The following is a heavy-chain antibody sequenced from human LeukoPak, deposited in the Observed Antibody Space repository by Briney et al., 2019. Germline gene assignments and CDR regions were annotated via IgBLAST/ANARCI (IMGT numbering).Heavy chain of an antibody. D-gene: IGHD3-16*01. Sequence: SETLSLTCAVSGGSISSGGYSWSWIRQPPGKGLEWIGYIYYSGSTYYNPSLKSRVTISVDTSKNQFSLKLSSVTAADTAVYYCARERGATFDYWGQGTLVTVSS. V-gene: IGHV4-30-4*07. J-gene: IGHJ4*02. CDR1: GGSISSGGYS. CDR2: IYYSGST. CDR3: ARERGATFDY.